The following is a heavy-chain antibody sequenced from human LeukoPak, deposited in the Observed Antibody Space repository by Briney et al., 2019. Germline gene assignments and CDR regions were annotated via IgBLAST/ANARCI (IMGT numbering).Heavy chain of an antibody. CDR2: ISSGSRYI. D-gene: IGHD5-24*01. Sequence: PAGSLRRSCAAATFTCSSYSMNCDRQAPGKGLEWVSSISSGSRYIYYTDSGKGRFTISRDNAKNSLYLQMNSLRAEDTALYYCARDRRRDGYNFFPRVPPNLWGQGTMVTVSS. V-gene: IGHV3-21*04. J-gene: IGHJ3*01. CDR3: ARDRRRDGYNFFPRVPPNL. CDR1: TFTCSSYS.